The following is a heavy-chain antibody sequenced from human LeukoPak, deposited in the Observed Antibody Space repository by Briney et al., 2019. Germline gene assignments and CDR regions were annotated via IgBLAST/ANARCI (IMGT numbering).Heavy chain of an antibody. CDR2: INTNTGNP. Sequence: GASVKVSCKASGYTFTSYAMNWVRQAPGQGLEWMGWINTNTGNPTYAQGFTGRFVFSLDTSVSTAYLQISSLKAEDTAVYYCAISRDGYNYDSVGIYDYWGQGTLVTVSS. CDR1: GYTFTSYA. J-gene: IGHJ4*02. V-gene: IGHV7-4-1*02. CDR3: AISRDGYNYDSVGIYDY. D-gene: IGHD5-24*01.